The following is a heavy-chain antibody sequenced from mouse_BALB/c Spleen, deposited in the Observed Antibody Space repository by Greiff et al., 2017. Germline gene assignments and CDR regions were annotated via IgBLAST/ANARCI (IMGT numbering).Heavy chain of an antibody. D-gene: IGHD2-10*02. CDR3: ARWKGYGSFFDY. V-gene: IGHV1-4*02. Sequence: QVQLQQSAAELARPGASVKMSCKASGYTFTSYTMHWVKQRPGQGLEWIGYINPSSGYTEYNQKFKDKTTLTADKSSSTAYMQLSSLTSEDSAVYYCARWKGYGSFFDYWGQGTTLTVSS. J-gene: IGHJ2*01. CDR2: INPSSGYT. CDR1: GYTFTSYT.